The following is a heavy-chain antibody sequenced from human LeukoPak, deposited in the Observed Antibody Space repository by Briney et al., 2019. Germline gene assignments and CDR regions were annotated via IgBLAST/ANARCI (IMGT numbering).Heavy chain of an antibody. D-gene: IGHD5-18*01. CDR2: ISTNKGHT. CDR1: GYTFTSYG. Sequence: GASLKISCKGPGYTFTSYGISWVRQDPGQGLKWMGWISTNKGHTNYEQNFQVRDPMTKDPPTPTPYMDLPSLTSDDTAVYYCARDLSPDRSGYNYGRYNWFDPWGQGTLVTVSS. J-gene: IGHJ5*02. V-gene: IGHV1-18*01. CDR3: ARDLSPDRSGYNYGRYNWFDP.